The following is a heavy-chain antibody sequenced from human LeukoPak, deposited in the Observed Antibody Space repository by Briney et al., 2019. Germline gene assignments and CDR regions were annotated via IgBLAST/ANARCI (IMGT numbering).Heavy chain of an antibody. Sequence: ASVKVSCKAFGYTFTSYYMHWVRQAPGQGLEWMGIINPNGGSTSYAQKFQGRITMTRDTSTSTVYMEVSSLRSEDTAVYHCARDRISGVYCGGDCYSGILDIWGQGTMVTVSS. J-gene: IGHJ3*02. CDR3: ARDRISGVYCGGDCYSGILDI. D-gene: IGHD2-21*02. CDR1: GYTFTSYY. V-gene: IGHV1-46*01. CDR2: INPNGGST.